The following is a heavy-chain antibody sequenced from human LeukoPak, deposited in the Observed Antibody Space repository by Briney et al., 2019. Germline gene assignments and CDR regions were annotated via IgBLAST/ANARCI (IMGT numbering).Heavy chain of an antibody. CDR3: ARHVASFDY. CDR2: MDPNSGGT. Sequence: ASVKVSCKASGYTFTGYYIHWVRQAPGQGLEWMGRMDPNSGGTHYAQKFQGRVTMTRATSISTAYMELSSLRSEDTAVYYCARHVASFDYWGQGTLVTVSS. CDR1: GYTFTGYY. J-gene: IGHJ4*02. D-gene: IGHD5-12*01. V-gene: IGHV1-2*06.